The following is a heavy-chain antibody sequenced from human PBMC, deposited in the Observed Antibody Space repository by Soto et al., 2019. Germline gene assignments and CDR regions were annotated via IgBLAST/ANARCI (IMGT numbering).Heavy chain of an antibody. Sequence: GGSLRLSCAASGFTFSSYAMSWVCQAPGKGLEWVSAISGSGGSTYYADSVKGRFTISRDNSKNTLYLQMNSLRAEDTAVYYCAKEIRGYSSRPIDYWGQGTLVTVSS. CDR3: AKEIRGYSSRPIDY. J-gene: IGHJ4*02. D-gene: IGHD5-18*01. CDR1: GFTFSSYA. CDR2: ISGSGGST. V-gene: IGHV3-23*01.